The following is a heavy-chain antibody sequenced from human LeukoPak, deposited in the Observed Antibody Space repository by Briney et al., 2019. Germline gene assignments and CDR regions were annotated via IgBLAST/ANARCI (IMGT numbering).Heavy chain of an antibody. CDR2: IHYTGST. Sequence: SETLSLTCSVSGGSIRSNSYNWGWIRQPPGKGLEWIGNIHYTGSTYNNPSLKSRVTISVDTSKNQFSLKLSSVTAADTAVYYCARDSRVRAFDYWGQGTLVTVSS. CDR3: ARDSRVRAFDY. V-gene: IGHV4-39*07. CDR1: GGSIRSNSYN. D-gene: IGHD4-11*01. J-gene: IGHJ4*02.